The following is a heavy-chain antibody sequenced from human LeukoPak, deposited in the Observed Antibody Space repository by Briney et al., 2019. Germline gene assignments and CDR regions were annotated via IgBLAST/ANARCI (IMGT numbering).Heavy chain of an antibody. CDR3: TKDHDGMHA. Sequence: GGSLRLSCAASGFTFSSNAMSWVRQAPGKGLEWVSVISVSGSRAYYADFVKGRFTVSRDNSKNTVLLQMNSPRVEDTAVYYCTKDHDGMHAWGQGTTVTVSS. CDR2: ISVSGSRA. J-gene: IGHJ6*02. V-gene: IGHV3-23*01. CDR1: GFTFSSNA.